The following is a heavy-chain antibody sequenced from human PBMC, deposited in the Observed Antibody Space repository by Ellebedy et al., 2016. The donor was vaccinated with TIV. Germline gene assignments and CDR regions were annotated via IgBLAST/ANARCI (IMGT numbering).Heavy chain of an antibody. V-gene: IGHV3-48*01. CDR3: ARLTGLGYFDY. CDR2: ISSSSSTI. CDR1: GFTFSSYS. J-gene: IGHJ4*02. Sequence: GGSLRLXCAASGFTFSSYSMNWVRQVPGKGLEWVSYISSSSSTIYYADSVKGRFTISRDNAKNSLYLQMNSLRAEDTAVYYCARLTGLGYFDYWGQGTLVTVSS. D-gene: IGHD7-27*01.